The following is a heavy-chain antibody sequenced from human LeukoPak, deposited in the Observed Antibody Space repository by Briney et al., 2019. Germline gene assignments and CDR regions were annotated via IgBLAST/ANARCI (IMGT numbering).Heavy chain of an antibody. Sequence: GGSLRLSCAASGFTFDDYAIHWVRQAPGKGLEWVSGISGNSGSIGYADSVKGRFTISRDNAKNSLYLQMNSLRAEDTAVYYCARDDTHYGSSGSFYDAFDIWGQGTMVTVSS. V-gene: IGHV3-9*01. J-gene: IGHJ3*02. CDR2: ISGNSGSI. D-gene: IGHD3-22*01. CDR3: ARDDTHYGSSGSFYDAFDI. CDR1: GFTFDDYA.